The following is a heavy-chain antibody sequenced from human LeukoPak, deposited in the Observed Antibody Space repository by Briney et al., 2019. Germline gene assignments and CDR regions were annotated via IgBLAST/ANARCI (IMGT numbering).Heavy chain of an antibody. V-gene: IGHV3-33*01. CDR3: ATLPYYYDSSGPYLDYYGMDV. CDR1: GFTFSSYG. Sequence: GGSLRLSCAASGFTFSSYGMHWVRQAPGKGLEWGAVIWYDGSNKYYADSVKGRFTISRDNSKNTLYLQMNSLRAEDTAVYYCATLPYYYDSSGPYLDYYGMDVWGQGTTVTVSS. D-gene: IGHD3-22*01. J-gene: IGHJ6*02. CDR2: IWYDGSNK.